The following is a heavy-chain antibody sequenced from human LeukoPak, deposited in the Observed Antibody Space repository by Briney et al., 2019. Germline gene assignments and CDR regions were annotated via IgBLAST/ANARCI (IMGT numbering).Heavy chain of an antibody. V-gene: IGHV3-53*01. CDR1: GFTVSSNY. Sequence: PGGSLRLSCAASGFTVSSNYMSWVRQAPGKGLEWVSVIYSGGSTYYADSVKGRFTISRDNSKNTLYPQMNSLTAEDTAVYYCARVGVVPAAIPDGFDIWAKGQWSPSPQ. CDR3: ARVGVVPAAIPDGFDI. D-gene: IGHD2-2*01. CDR2: IYSGGST. J-gene: IGHJ3*02.